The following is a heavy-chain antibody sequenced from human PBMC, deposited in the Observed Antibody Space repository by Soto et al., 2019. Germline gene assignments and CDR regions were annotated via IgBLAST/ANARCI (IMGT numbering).Heavy chain of an antibody. Sequence: ASVKVSCKASGYSFTRYGISWVRQAPGQGLEWMGWISGYNGKTKYAQKFQGRVSMTRDTSMSTAYMELRRLGSDDTAVYYCARALRHSQLRYFDWTKGYWGQGTLVTVSS. CDR2: ISGYNGKT. D-gene: IGHD3-9*01. CDR1: GYSFTRYG. CDR3: ARALRHSQLRYFDWTKGY. J-gene: IGHJ4*02. V-gene: IGHV1-18*01.